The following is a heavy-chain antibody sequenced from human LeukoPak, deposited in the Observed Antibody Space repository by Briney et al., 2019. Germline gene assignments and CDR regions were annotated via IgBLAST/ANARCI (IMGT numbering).Heavy chain of an antibody. CDR3: ARVRKYCSGGSCYYYGMDV. CDR1: GGSISSYY. D-gene: IGHD2-15*01. J-gene: IGHJ6*02. V-gene: IGHV4-59*01. Sequence: SETLSLTCTVSGGSISSYYWSWIRQPPGKGLEWIGYIYYSGSTNYNPSLKSRVTISVGTSKNQFSLKLSSVTAADTAVYYCARVRKYCSGGSCYYYGMDVWGQGTTVTVSS. CDR2: IYYSGST.